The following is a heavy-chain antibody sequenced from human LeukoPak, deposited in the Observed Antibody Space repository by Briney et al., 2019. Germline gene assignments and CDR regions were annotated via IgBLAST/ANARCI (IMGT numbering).Heavy chain of an antibody. J-gene: IGHJ6*02. D-gene: IGHD3-16*01. V-gene: IGHV3-21*01. CDR3: ARDLGYYGMDV. CDR2: ISSSSSYI. Sequence: GGSLRLSCAASGFTSSSYSMNWVRQAPGKGLEWVSSISSSSSYIYYADSVKGRFTISRDNAKNSLYLQMNSLRAEDTAVYYCARDLGYYGMDVWGQGTTVTVSS. CDR1: GFTSSSYS.